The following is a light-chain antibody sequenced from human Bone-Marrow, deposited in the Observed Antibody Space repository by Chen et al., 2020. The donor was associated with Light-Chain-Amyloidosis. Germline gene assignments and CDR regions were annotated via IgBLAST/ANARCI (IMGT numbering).Light chain of an antibody. V-gene: IGKV3-11*01. Sequence: WYQQTAGQASILLIYDASKRAAVIPARFSGRGSRTDFTLVIKSLEPDDFAVYYCQQRNHWPTFGQGTKVEI. CDR2: DAS. J-gene: IGKJ1*01. CDR3: QQRNHWPT.